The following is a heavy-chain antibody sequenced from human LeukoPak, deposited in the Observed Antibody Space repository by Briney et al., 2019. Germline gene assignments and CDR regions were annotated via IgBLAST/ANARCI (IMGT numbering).Heavy chain of an antibody. CDR2: IIPIFCTA. Sequence: ASVKVSCKGSGGAFSSYAISWVRQALGQGLGWMGGIIPIFCTANYAQKFQGRVTITADESTSTAYMELSRLRSADTSVYECAREGSAGTWYFNVCGRGTLVTLSS. D-gene: IGHD6-13*01. J-gene: IGHJ2*01. CDR1: GGAFSSYA. CDR3: AREGSAGTWYFNV. V-gene: IGHV1-69*01.